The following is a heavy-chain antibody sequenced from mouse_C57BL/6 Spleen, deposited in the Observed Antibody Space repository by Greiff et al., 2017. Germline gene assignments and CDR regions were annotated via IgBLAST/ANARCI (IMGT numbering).Heavy chain of an antibody. V-gene: IGHV5-6*01. CDR2: ISSGGSYT. Sequence: EVQLQESGGDLVKPGGSLKLSCAASGFTFSSYGMSWVRQTPDKRLEWVATISSGGSYTYYPDSVKGRFTISRDNAKNTLYLQMSSLKSEDTAMYYCARDMITTPYWGQGTLVTVSA. CDR3: ARDMITTPY. D-gene: IGHD2-4*01. J-gene: IGHJ3*01. CDR1: GFTFSSYG.